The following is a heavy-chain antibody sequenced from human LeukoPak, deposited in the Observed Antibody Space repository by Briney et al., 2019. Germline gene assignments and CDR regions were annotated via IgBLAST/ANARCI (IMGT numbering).Heavy chain of an antibody. CDR3: ARDPYSSSWKNWFDP. V-gene: IGHV4-39*07. D-gene: IGHD6-13*01. Sequence: SETLSLTCSVSGDSIINSYFWPWIRQPPGKGLEWIGSMYYKGSTYYNLSLKSRVTTSVDTSKNHFSLKLNSVTAADTAVYYCARDPYSSSWKNWFDPWGQGILVTVSS. CDR1: GDSIINSYF. CDR2: MYYKGST. J-gene: IGHJ5*02.